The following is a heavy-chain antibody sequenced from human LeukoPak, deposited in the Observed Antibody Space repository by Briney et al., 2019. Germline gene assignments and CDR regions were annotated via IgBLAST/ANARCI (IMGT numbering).Heavy chain of an antibody. J-gene: IGHJ5*02. Sequence: ASVKVSCKASGYTFTSYYMHWVRQAPGQGLEWMGIINPSGGSTSYAQKFQGRVTMTRDTSTSTVYMELSSLRSEGTAVYYCARESYGDYDTLGWFDPWGQGTLVTVSS. V-gene: IGHV1-46*01. CDR3: ARESYGDYDTLGWFDP. CDR2: INPSGGST. CDR1: GYTFTSYY. D-gene: IGHD4-17*01.